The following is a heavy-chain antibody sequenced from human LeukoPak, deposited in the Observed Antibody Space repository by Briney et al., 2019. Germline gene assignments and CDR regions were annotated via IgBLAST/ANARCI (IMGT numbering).Heavy chain of an antibody. CDR3: ARDRPGVGAIDY. D-gene: IGHD1-26*01. J-gene: IGHJ4*02. CDR2: ISHDGSNK. CDR1: AFTFSAYG. Sequence: GGSLTLSCAASAFTFSAYGMHWVRQAPGKGLEWVAVISHDGSNKYYADSVKGRFSISRDNSKNTLYLQMNSLRGEDTAVYYCARDRPGVGAIDYWGQGTLVTVSS. V-gene: IGHV3-30*03.